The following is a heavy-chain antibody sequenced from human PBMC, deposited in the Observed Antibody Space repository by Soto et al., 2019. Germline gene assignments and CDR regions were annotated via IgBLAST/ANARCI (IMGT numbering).Heavy chain of an antibody. CDR3: ARERGYDILTGYYGGENWFDP. D-gene: IGHD3-9*01. CDR1: GGSISSGGYY. CDR2: IHYSGST. V-gene: IGHV4-31*03. J-gene: IGHJ5*02. Sequence: QVQLQESGPGLVKPSQTLSLTCTVSGGSISSGGYYWSWIRQHPGKGLEWIGYIHYSGSTFYNPSLKCRVTISVDTSKNHFSLKLSSVTAAETAVYYCARERGYDILTGYYGGENWFDPLGQGTLVTVSS.